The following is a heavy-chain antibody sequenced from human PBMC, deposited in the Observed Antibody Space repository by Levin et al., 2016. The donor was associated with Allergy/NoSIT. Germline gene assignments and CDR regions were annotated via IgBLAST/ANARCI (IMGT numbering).Heavy chain of an antibody. Sequence: WIRQPPGKGLEWGLEWLSFISSSSSTIYYADSVKGRFTISRDNARNLLYLQMNSLRADDTAVYYCARVGGPYFYGMDVWGQGTTVTVSS. CDR2: ISSSSSTI. V-gene: IGHV3-48*04. CDR3: ARVGGPYFYGMDV. J-gene: IGHJ6*02. D-gene: IGHD3-16*01.